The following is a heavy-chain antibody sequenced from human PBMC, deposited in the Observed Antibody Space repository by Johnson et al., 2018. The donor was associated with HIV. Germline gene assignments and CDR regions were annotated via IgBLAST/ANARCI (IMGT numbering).Heavy chain of an antibody. J-gene: IGHJ3*02. V-gene: IGHV3-23*04. Sequence: VQLVESGGGLVQPGGSLRLSCAASGFTFSSYVLSWVRQAPGKGLAWVSSISGSGGSTYYADSVKGRFTISRDNSKNTRYLQMNSLRAEDTAIYYCARYLTYYNFWSGSWGDAFDIWGQGTMVTVSS. CDR1: GFTFSSYV. D-gene: IGHD3-3*01. CDR2: ISGSGGST. CDR3: ARYLTYYNFWSGSWGDAFDI.